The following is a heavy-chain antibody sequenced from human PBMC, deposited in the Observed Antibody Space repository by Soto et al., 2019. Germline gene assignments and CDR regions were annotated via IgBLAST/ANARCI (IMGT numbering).Heavy chain of an antibody. Sequence: QLQLVESGGGVVQPGTSLRLSCAASAFAFSRYGMHWVRQAPGKGLEWVALISHDGRNKYYADSVKGRFTISRDNSKNTLYLQMSGLRVEDTAVYYCAKDLMPVTRSDGGDYWGQGIRVTVSS. CDR1: AFAFSRYG. D-gene: IGHD4-17*01. V-gene: IGHV3-30*18. CDR2: ISHDGRNK. J-gene: IGHJ4*02. CDR3: AKDLMPVTRSDGGDY.